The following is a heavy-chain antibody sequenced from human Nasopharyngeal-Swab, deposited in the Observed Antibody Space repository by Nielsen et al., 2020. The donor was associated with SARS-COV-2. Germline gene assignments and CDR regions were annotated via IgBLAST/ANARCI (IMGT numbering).Heavy chain of an antibody. CDR1: GGSFSGYY. CDR2: INHSGST. J-gene: IGHJ6*02. Sequence: GSLRLSCAVYGGSFSGYYWSWIRQSPGKGLEWIGEINHSGSTNYNPSLKSRVTISVDTSKNQFSLKLSSVTAADTAVYYCARGSPRSGMDVWGQGTTVTVSS. V-gene: IGHV4-34*01. CDR3: ARGSPRSGMDV.